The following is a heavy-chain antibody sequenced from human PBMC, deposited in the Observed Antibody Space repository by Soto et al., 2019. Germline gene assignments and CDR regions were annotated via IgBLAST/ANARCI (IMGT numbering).Heavy chain of an antibody. V-gene: IGHV3-64*01. Sequence: GGSLRLSCAASGFTFSSYAMSWVRQAPGKGLEYVSAISSSGGSTYYANSVKGRFTISRDNSKNTLYLQMGSLRAEDMAVYYCAIEGYSSGFNWFDPWGQGTLVTVSS. J-gene: IGHJ5*02. D-gene: IGHD6-19*01. CDR2: ISSSGGST. CDR3: AIEGYSSGFNWFDP. CDR1: GFTFSSYA.